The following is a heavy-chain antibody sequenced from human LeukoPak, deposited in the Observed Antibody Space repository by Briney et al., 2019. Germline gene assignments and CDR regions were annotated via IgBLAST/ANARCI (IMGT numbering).Heavy chain of an antibody. CDR2: ISWDGVST. CDR1: RFTFDDYA. Sequence: GGSLRLSCAASRFTFDDYAMHWVRQPPGKGLEWGFLISWDGVSTHYADSVKGRFTMSRDNSKKSLYLQMNSLRAEDTALYYCAKVGIAVAGTGSFDFWGQGTMVTVSS. CDR3: AKVGIAVAGTGSFDF. V-gene: IGHV3-43D*03. D-gene: IGHD6-19*01. J-gene: IGHJ3*01.